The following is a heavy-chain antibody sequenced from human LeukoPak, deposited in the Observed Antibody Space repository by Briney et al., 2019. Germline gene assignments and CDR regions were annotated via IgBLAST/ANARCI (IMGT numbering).Heavy chain of an antibody. CDR3: ARGYYYGMDV. CDR2: IYYSGST. Sequence: PSETLSPTCTVSGGSISSYYWSWIRQPPGKGLEWIGYIYYSGSTNYNPSLKSRVTISVDTSKNQFSLKLSSVTAADTAVYYCARGYYYGMDVWGQGTTVTVSS. CDR1: GGSISSYY. V-gene: IGHV4-59*08. J-gene: IGHJ6*02.